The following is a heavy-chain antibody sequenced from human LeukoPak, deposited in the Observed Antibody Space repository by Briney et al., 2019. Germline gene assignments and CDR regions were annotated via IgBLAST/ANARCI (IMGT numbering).Heavy chain of an antibody. Sequence: GGSLRLSCAASGFTFSSYWMSWVRQAPGKGLEWVANIKQDGSEKNYVDSVKGRFTISRDNAKTSLYLQMNSLRAEDTAFYYCLKDDDHWKFDIWGQGTVVTVSS. CDR3: LKDDDHWKFDI. D-gene: IGHD1-1*01. J-gene: IGHJ3*02. CDR1: GFTFSSYW. V-gene: IGHV3-7*03. CDR2: IKQDGSEK.